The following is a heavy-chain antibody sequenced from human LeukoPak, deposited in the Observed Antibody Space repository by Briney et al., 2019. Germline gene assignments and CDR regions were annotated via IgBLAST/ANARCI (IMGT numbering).Heavy chain of an antibody. Sequence: SVKVSCKASVGTFSSYAISWVRQAPGQGLEWMGRIIPILGIANYAQKFQGRVTITADTSASTAYMELSNLTSEDTAVYYCARGPRAAADDYWGQGTLVTVSS. CDR2: IIPILGIA. CDR3: ARGPRAAADDY. J-gene: IGHJ4*02. V-gene: IGHV1-69*04. D-gene: IGHD6-13*01. CDR1: VGTFSSYA.